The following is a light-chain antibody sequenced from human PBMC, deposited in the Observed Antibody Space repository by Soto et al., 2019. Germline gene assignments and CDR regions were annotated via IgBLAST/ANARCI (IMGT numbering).Light chain of an antibody. Sequence: DIQMTQSPSSLSASVGDRVTITCRASQSISNYLNWYQQIPGKAPKLLIYAAYSVQSGVPSRFSGSGAGTDFTLTISSLQPDDFATYYCQQFYSTSYTFGQGTKGEI. CDR1: QSISNY. CDR2: AAY. CDR3: QQFYSTSYT. J-gene: IGKJ2*01. V-gene: IGKV1-39*01.